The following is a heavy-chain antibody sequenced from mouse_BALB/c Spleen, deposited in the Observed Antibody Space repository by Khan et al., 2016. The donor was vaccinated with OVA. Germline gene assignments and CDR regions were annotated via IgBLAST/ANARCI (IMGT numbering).Heavy chain of an antibody. CDR3: TRSTFAY. CDR1: GYTFPDYE. Sequence: QVQLKQSGAELVRPGASVTLSCKASGYTFPDYELHWVKQTPVHGLEWIGVIDPKTGVTAYNQKFKGKATLTADKSSSTAYMELLSLTSEDSAVSYCTRSTFAYWGQGTLVTVSA. J-gene: IGHJ3*01. V-gene: IGHV1-15*01. CDR2: IDPKTGVT.